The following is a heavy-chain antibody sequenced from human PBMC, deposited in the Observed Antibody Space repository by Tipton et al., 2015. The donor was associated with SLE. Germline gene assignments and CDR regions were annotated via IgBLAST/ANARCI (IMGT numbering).Heavy chain of an antibody. CDR2: IFHSGTT. CDR1: GYSINTYY. Sequence: TLSLTCSVSGYSINTYYWNWIRPPPGKGLEWIGYIFHSGTTNYNPSLKSRVTLSIDTSKNRISLYLTSVTAADTAVYYCANLDYGAFHIWGQGTSVTVSS. J-gene: IGHJ3*02. D-gene: IGHD4/OR15-4a*01. V-gene: IGHV4-59*01. CDR3: ANLDYGAFHI.